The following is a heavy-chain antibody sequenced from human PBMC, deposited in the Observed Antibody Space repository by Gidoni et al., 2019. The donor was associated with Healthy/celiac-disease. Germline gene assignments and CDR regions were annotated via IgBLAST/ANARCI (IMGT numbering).Heavy chain of an antibody. CDR3: ARSVVAATLPAHY. Sequence: QVQLVEFGGGVVQPGRSLRPSCAASGFTFSSYAMHWVRQAPGKGLEWLAVISYDGSNKYYADSVKGRFTISRDNSKNTLYLQMNSLRAEDTAVYYCARSVVAATLPAHYWGQGTLVTVSS. V-gene: IGHV3-30-3*01. J-gene: IGHJ4*02. CDR2: ISYDGSNK. D-gene: IGHD2-15*01. CDR1: GFTFSSYA.